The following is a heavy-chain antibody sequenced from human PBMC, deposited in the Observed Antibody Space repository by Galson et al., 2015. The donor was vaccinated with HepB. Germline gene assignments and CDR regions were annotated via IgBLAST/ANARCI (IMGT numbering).Heavy chain of an antibody. Sequence: SLRLSCAASGFTFSNAWMNWVRQAPGKGLEWVGRIKSKTDGGTTDYAAPVKGRFTISRDDSKNTLYLQMNSLKTEDTAVYYCKGPTHYYDSSGFPVPGMDVWGQGTTVTVSS. J-gene: IGHJ6*02. CDR2: IKSKTDGGTT. CDR3: KGPTHYYDSSGFPVPGMDV. V-gene: IGHV3-15*07. D-gene: IGHD3-22*01. CDR1: GFTFSNAW.